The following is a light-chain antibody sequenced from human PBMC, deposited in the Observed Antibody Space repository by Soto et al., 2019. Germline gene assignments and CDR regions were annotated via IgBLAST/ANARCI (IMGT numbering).Light chain of an antibody. J-gene: IGKJ5*01. V-gene: IGKV3D-15*01. CDR1: QSVRSS. Sequence: EIVLTQSPATLSVSPGGRDTLSCRATQSVRSSIAWYQHKPGQAPGLLLYSASTSATGTPDRFIGSGSGSDFALTLSILEPEDFAVYYYHYYDKLAKAITFGQGTRLEIK. CDR3: HYYDKLAKAIT. CDR2: SAS.